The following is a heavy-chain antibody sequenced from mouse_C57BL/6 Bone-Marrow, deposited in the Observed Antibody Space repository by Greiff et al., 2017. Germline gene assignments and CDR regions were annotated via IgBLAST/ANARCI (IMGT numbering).Heavy chain of an antibody. CDR1: GYTFTSYW. J-gene: IGHJ2*01. D-gene: IGHD4-1*01. CDR3: ARELGRRENYFDY. Sequence: VQLQQPGTELVKPGASVKLSCKASGYTFTSYWMHWVKQRPGQGLEWIGNINPSNGGTNYNEKFKSKATLTVDKSSSTAYMQLSSLTSEDSAVYYCARELGRRENYFDYWGQGTTLTVAS. CDR2: INPSNGGT. V-gene: IGHV1-53*01.